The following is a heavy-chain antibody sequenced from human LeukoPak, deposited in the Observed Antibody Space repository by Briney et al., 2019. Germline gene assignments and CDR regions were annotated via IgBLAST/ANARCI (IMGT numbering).Heavy chain of an antibody. CDR1: GFTFSNYE. D-gene: IGHD1-26*01. V-gene: IGHV3-48*03. Sequence: GGSLRLSCAASGFTFSNYEMNWVRQAPGKGLEWVSYISSGGSTIYYADSVKGRFTISRDNAKNSLFLQMNSLRAEDTAVYYCARGRAGTTTPFDYWGQGTLVTVSS. CDR3: ARGRAGTTTPFDY. J-gene: IGHJ4*02. CDR2: ISSGGSTI.